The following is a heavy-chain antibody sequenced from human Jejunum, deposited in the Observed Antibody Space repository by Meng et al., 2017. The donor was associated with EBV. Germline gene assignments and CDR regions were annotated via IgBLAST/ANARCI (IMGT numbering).Heavy chain of an antibody. D-gene: IGHD3-10*01. V-gene: IGHV1-2*06. Sequence: QGQLVQSGTEVKKPGASVRVSCKASGYRFTTYFIHWVRQAPGQGLEWMGRINCNNGDTDYAQKFQDRVTMTRDTSITTAYMDLTGLTSNDTAFYYCARIRYGTGTDWFDPWGQGTLVTVSS. CDR2: INCNNGDT. J-gene: IGHJ5*02. CDR3: ARIRYGTGTDWFDP. CDR1: GYRFTTYF.